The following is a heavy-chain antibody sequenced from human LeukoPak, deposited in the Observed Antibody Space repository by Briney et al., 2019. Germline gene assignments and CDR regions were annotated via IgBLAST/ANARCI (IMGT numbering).Heavy chain of an antibody. CDR1: GFTFDDYA. J-gene: IGHJ4*02. Sequence: GGSLRLSCAASGFTFDDYAMHWVQQAPGKGLEWVSGISWNSGSIGYADSVKGRFTISRDNAKNSLYLQMNSLRAEDTALYYCAKDSCSSTSCEQGSLDYWGQGTLVTVSS. CDR2: ISWNSGSI. V-gene: IGHV3-9*01. D-gene: IGHD2-2*01. CDR3: AKDSCSSTSCEQGSLDY.